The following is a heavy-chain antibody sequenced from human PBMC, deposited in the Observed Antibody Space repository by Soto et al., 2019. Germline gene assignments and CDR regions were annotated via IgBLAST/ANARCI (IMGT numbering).Heavy chain of an antibody. J-gene: IGHJ4*02. D-gene: IGHD3-22*01. CDR3: ARDTLATYYYDSSGPEFDY. Sequence: GGSLRLSCAASGFTFSSYGMHWVRQAPGKGLEWVAVIWYDGSNKYYADSVKGRFTTSRDNSKNTLYLQMNSLRAEDTAVYYCARDTLATYYYDSSGPEFDYWGQGTLVTVSS. CDR2: IWYDGSNK. CDR1: GFTFSSYG. V-gene: IGHV3-33*01.